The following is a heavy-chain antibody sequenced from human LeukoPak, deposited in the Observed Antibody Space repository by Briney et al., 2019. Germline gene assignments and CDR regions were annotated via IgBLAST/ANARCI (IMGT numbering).Heavy chain of an antibody. J-gene: IGHJ4*02. D-gene: IGHD4-11*01. CDR2: IYYSGST. V-gene: IGHV4-59*08. CDR1: GGSISNYY. CDR3: ARGGLGGITAYSNYLFDY. Sequence: SETLSLTCIVSGGSISNYYWSWIRQPPGEGLEWIGYIYYSGSTNHNPSLRSRVTISIDTSKNQFSLSLTSVTAADTAVYYCARGGLGGITAYSNYLFDYWGQGTLVTVSS.